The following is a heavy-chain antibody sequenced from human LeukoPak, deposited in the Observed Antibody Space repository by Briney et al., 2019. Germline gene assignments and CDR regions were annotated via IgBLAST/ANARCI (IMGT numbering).Heavy chain of an antibody. CDR2: IRYDGSNK. Sequence: GGSLRLSCAASGFTFSSYGMHWVRQAPGKGLEWVAIIRYDGSNKYYADSVKGRFTISRDNSKNTVYLQMNSLRAEDTAVYYCAKPAAVRRYMDVWGKGTTVTVSS. J-gene: IGHJ6*03. V-gene: IGHV3-30*02. CDR1: GFTFSSYG. CDR3: AKPAAVRRYMDV. D-gene: IGHD1-1*01.